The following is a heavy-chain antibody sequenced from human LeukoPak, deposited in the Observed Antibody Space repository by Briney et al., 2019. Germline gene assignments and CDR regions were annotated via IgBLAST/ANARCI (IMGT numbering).Heavy chain of an antibody. CDR2: IYYSGST. CDR1: GCSISSYY. CDR3: ARGRRNYYGSGSYYYYYYMDA. Sequence: AETLSLTCTVSGCSISSYYWSWIRQPPGKGLEWIWYIYYSGSTNYNPSLKSRVTISVDTSKNQFSLKLSSVTAADTAVYYCARGRRNYYGSGSYYYYYYMDAWGKGTTVTVSS. V-gene: IGHV4-59*01. J-gene: IGHJ6*03. D-gene: IGHD3-10*01.